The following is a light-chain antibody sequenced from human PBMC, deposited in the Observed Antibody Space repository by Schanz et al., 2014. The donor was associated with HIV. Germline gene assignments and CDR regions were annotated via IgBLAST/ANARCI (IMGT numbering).Light chain of an antibody. V-gene: IGKV3-15*01. CDR3: QQYNDWPWT. CDR1: QSVTSN. Sequence: EIVLTQSPGTLSLSPGERATLSCRASQSVTSNYLAWYQQKPGQAPRLLIYGASTRATGIPARFSGSGSGTEFTLTISSLQSEDFAVYYCQQYNDWPWTFGPGTELEMK. J-gene: IGKJ1*01. CDR2: GAS.